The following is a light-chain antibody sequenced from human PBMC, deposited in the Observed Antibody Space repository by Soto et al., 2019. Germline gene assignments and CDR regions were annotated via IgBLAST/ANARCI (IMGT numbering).Light chain of an antibody. J-gene: IGKJ4*01. V-gene: IGKV3-20*01. CDR3: QQYTTSPLT. Sequence: ESVGTQSPGTLSLSPGEVATLSCRARQSVSNYLAWYEQKPGQAPSRLIYGASNRATGIPDRFSGSGSGTDFTLTISRLEPEDFAVYYCQQYTTSPLTFGGGTKVDIK. CDR2: GAS. CDR1: QSVSNY.